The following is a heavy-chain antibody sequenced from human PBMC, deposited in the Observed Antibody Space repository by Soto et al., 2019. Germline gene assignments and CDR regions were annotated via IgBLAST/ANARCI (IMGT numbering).Heavy chain of an antibody. CDR1: GGTFSSYT. D-gene: IGHD3-10*01. CDR2: IIPILGIA. Sequence: QVQLVQSGAEVKKPGSSVKVSCKASGGTFSSYTISWVRQAPGQGLEWMGRIIPILGIANSAQKFQGRVTITADKSTSTAYMELSSLRSEDTTVDYCASLMSSGYYYGMDVWGQGTTVTVSS. CDR3: ASLMSSGYYYGMDV. J-gene: IGHJ6*02. V-gene: IGHV1-69*02.